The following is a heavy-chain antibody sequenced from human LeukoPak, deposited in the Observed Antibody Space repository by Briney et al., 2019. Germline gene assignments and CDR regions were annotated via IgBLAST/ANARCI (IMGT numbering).Heavy chain of an antibody. D-gene: IGHD3-10*01. V-gene: IGHV4-34*01. Sequence: SETLSLTCAVYGGSFSGYYWSWIRQPPGKGLEWIGEINHSGSTNYNPSLKSRVTISVDTSKNQLSLKLSSVTAADTAVYYCARAWATGVRGSLNWFDPWGQGTLVTVSS. CDR1: GGSFSGYY. CDR3: ARAWATGVRGSLNWFDP. CDR2: INHSGST. J-gene: IGHJ5*02.